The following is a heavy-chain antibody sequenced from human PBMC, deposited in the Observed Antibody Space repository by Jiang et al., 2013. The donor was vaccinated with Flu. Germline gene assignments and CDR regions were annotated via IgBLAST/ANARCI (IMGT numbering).Heavy chain of an antibody. Sequence: SSYAMSWVRQAPGKGLEWVSAISGSGGSTYYADSVKGRFTISRDNSKNTLYLQMNSLRAEDTAVYYCAKDPIAGGRDHYFDYWGQGTLVTVSS. J-gene: IGHJ4*02. CDR1: SSYA. D-gene: IGHD3-16*01. V-gene: IGHV3-23*01. CDR3: AKDPIAGGRDHYFDY. CDR2: ISGSGGST.